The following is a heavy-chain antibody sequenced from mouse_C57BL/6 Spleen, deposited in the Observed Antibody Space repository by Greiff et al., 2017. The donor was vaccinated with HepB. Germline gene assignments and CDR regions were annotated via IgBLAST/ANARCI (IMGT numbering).Heavy chain of an antibody. J-gene: IGHJ1*03. Sequence: VQLQQSGPGLAKPSQTLSLTCSVTGYSITSDYWNWIRKFPGNKLEYMGYISHSGSTYYNPSLKSRISITRDTSKNQYYLQLNSVTTEDTATYYCARYEAGSSYWYFDVWGTGTTVTVSS. D-gene: IGHD1-1*01. CDR3: ARYEAGSSYWYFDV. V-gene: IGHV3-8*01. CDR1: GYSITSDY. CDR2: ISHSGST.